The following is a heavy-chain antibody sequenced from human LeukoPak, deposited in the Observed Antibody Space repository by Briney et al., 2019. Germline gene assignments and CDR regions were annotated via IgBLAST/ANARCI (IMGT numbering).Heavy chain of an antibody. J-gene: IGHJ4*02. V-gene: IGHV3-30*02. CDR1: AFSFSNYN. D-gene: IGHD3-10*01. Sequence: GGSLRLSCAASAFSFSNYNMNWVRQAPGKGLEWVAFIRSDGNYKYYADSVKGRFTISRDNSKNTLYVQMNSLRAEDTAVYYCAKQFLWFGELSHFDYWGQGTLVTVSS. CDR2: IRSDGNYK. CDR3: AKQFLWFGELSHFDY.